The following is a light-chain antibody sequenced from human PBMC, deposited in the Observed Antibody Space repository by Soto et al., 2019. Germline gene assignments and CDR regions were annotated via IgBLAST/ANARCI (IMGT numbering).Light chain of an antibody. J-gene: IGKJ1*01. CDR3: QQYGSSGT. V-gene: IGKV3-20*01. CDR1: QSVSNNY. Sequence: EIVLAQSPGPLSLTSGERATLSCRASQSVSNNYLAWYQQKPGQAPRLLIYRASNRATGIPDRFSGSGSGTDFTLTISRLEPEDFAVYYCQQYGSSGTFGQGTKVDIK. CDR2: RAS.